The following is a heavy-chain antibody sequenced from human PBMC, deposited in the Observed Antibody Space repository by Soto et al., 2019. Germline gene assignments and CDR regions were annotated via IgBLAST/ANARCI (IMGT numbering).Heavy chain of an antibody. V-gene: IGHV4-59*01. J-gene: IGHJ4*02. CDR3: ARGVGSSPPQY. D-gene: IGHD1-26*01. Sequence: SETLSLTCTISGGSISVYYWSWIRQTTGQGLEWIGYIYASGSPYYNPSLRSRVTISADTSKNQISLKLTSPTAADTAVYYCARGVGSSPPQYWGRGTLVTVSS. CDR1: GGSISVYY. CDR2: IYASGSP.